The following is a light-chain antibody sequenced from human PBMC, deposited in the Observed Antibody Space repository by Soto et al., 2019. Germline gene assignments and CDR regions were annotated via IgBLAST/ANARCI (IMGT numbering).Light chain of an antibody. CDR1: QTVSSNY. V-gene: IGKV3-20*01. CDR3: QQYGSSPRT. Sequence: ETVLTQSPDTVSLTPGEGATLSCWAIQTVSSNYLAWYQQRPGQAPRLIIYGASSRATGIPDRFSGSGSGTDFTLTISRLEPEDFAVYYCQQYGSSPRTFGQGTKGDIK. CDR2: GAS. J-gene: IGKJ1*01.